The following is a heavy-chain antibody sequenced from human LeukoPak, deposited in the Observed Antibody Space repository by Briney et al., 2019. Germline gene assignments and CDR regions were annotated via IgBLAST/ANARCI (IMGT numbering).Heavy chain of an antibody. CDR2: IKQDGSEK. Sequence: GGSLRLSCAASGFTFSSYSMNWVRQAPGKGLEWVANIKQDGSEKYYVDSVKGRFTISRDNAKNSLYLQMNSLRAEDTAVYYCARDWDSSSWYSSGYNWFDPWGQGTTVTVSS. J-gene: IGHJ5*01. CDR1: GFTFSSYS. CDR3: ARDWDSSSWYSSGYNWFDP. V-gene: IGHV3-7*01. D-gene: IGHD6-13*01.